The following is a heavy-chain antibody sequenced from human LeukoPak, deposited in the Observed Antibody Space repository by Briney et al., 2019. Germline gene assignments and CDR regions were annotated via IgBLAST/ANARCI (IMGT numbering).Heavy chain of an antibody. V-gene: IGHV3-49*04. J-gene: IGHJ4*02. Sequence: GRSLRLSCTASGFTFGDYAISWVRQAPGKGLEWVGFIRSKAYGWTTEYAASVKGRFTISRDDSKSIAYLQMNSLKTEDTAVYYCTRVGRKGTVTTWGYWGQGTLVTVSS. CDR1: GFTFGDYA. CDR2: IRSKAYGWTT. CDR3: TRVGRKGTVTTWGY. D-gene: IGHD4-17*01.